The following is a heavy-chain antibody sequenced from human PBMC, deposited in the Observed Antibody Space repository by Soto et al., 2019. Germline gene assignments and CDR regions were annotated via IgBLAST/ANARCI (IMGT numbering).Heavy chain of an antibody. V-gene: IGHV1-69*01. J-gene: IGHJ4*02. D-gene: IGHD3-22*01. CDR3: ARVGSGYTWFNEF. Sequence: QEQLVQSGAEVKKPGSSVKVSCKASGGLFSSYPISWVRQVPGQGLEWKGGIIPVFQTAYYTQRFQGRVTITADESTKTDYMELSSLRSEDTAIYECARVGSGYTWFNEFWGQGTLVTVSS. CDR2: IIPVFQTA. CDR1: GGLFSSYP.